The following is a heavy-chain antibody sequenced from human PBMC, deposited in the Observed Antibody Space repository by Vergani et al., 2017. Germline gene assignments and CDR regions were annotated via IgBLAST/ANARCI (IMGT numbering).Heavy chain of an antibody. D-gene: IGHD3-22*01. Sequence: QLQLQESGSGLVKPSQTLSLTCAVSGGSISSGGYSWSWIRPPPGKGLEWIGYIYHSGSTYYNPSLKSRVTISVDRSKTQFSLKLSSVTAADTAVYYCARGHDSSGYYYDYWGQGTLVTVSS. J-gene: IGHJ4*02. CDR3: ARGHDSSGYYYDY. CDR2: IYHSGST. CDR1: GGSISSGGYS. V-gene: IGHV4-30-2*01.